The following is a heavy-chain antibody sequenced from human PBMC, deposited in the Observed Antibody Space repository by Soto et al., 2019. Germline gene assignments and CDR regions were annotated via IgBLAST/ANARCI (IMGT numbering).Heavy chain of an antibody. Sequence: QVQLVESGGGVVQPGRSLRLSCAASGFTFSSYAMHWVRQAPGKGLEWVAVISYDGSNKYYADSVKGRFTISRDNSKNTLYLQMNRLRAEDTAVYYCAREWELNYYYGMDVWGQGTTVTVSS. D-gene: IGHD1-26*01. CDR1: GFTFSSYA. J-gene: IGHJ6*02. CDR3: AREWELNYYYGMDV. CDR2: ISYDGSNK. V-gene: IGHV3-30-3*01.